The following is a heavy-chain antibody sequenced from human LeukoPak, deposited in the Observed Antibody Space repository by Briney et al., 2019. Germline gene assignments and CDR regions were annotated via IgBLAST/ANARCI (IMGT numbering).Heavy chain of an antibody. V-gene: IGHV4-34*01. J-gene: IGHJ6*02. CDR2: INHSGST. CDR3: ARISMRGIYYYGMDV. D-gene: IGHD3-3*02. Sequence: SETLSLTCAVYGGSFSGYYWSWIRQPPGKGLEWIGEINHSGSTNYNPSLKSRVTISVDTSKNQFSLKLSSVTAADTAVYYCARISMRGIYYYGMDVWGQGTTVTVSS. CDR1: GGSFSGYY.